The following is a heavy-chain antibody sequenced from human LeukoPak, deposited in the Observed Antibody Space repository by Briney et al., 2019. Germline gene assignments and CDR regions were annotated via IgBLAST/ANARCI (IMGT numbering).Heavy chain of an antibody. D-gene: IGHD4-23*01. CDR1: GYSFTSYW. CDR3: ARHTNDFGGNGDY. CDR2: IYPGDSDT. V-gene: IGHV5-51*01. Sequence: GESLKISCKGSGYSFTSYWIGWVRQMPGKGLEWMGIIYPGDSDTRYSLSFQGQVTISADKSISTAYLQWSSLRASDTAMYYCARHTNDFGGNGDYWGQGTLVTVSS. J-gene: IGHJ4*02.